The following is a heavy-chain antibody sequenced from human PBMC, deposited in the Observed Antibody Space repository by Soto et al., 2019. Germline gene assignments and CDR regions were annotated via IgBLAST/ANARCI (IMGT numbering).Heavy chain of an antibody. V-gene: IGHV3-23*01. D-gene: IGHD6-13*01. CDR2: ISDDGDST. CDR3: AKSLSAAVNYGLDV. CDR1: EFTFSDNA. J-gene: IGHJ6*02. Sequence: EVQLLESGGGLVQPGGSLRLSCGASEFTFSDNAMTWVRQAPGKGLEWVSSISDDGDSTYYADSVKGRFTISRDNSKNTLFLQMSSLGAEDTAVYYCAKSLSAAVNYGLDVWGQGTSVTVSS.